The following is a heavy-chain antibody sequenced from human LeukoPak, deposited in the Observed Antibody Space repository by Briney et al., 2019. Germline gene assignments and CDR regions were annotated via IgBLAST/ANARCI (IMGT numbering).Heavy chain of an antibody. CDR2: INPKRGGT. J-gene: IGHJ4*02. CDR3: ARVRYDYGAKDFDY. Sequence: ASVKVSCKASGYTFNDYYMHWVRQAPGQGLEWMGWINPKRGGTKYAQKFQGRVTMTRDTSISTIYMELSRLRSDDTAVYYCARVRYDYGAKDFDYWGQGTLVTVSS. V-gene: IGHV1-2*02. D-gene: IGHD4-23*01. CDR1: GYTFNDYY.